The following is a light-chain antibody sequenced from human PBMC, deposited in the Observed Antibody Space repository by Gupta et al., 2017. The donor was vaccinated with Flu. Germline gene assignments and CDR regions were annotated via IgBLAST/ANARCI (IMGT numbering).Light chain of an antibody. CDR1: SGSVSTSYY. Sequence: QTVVTKETSASVSPGGTVTLTCGLTSGSVSTSYYPSWYQQTPGQAPRTLIYSTNTRSSGVPDRFSGSILGNKAALTITGAQADDESDYYCVLYMGSGMWVFGGGTKLTVL. J-gene: IGLJ3*02. CDR3: VLYMGSGMWV. CDR2: STN. V-gene: IGLV8-61*01.